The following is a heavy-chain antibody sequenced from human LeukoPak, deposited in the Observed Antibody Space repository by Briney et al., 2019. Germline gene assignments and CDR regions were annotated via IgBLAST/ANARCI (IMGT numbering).Heavy chain of an antibody. Sequence: PGGSLRLSCTASGFTFGDYSMNWVRQAPGKGLEWVSYISSSGSTIYYADSVKGRFTISRDNAKNSLYLQMNSLRAEDTAVYYCARAALTMKGAFDIWGQGTMVTVSS. J-gene: IGHJ3*02. CDR2: ISSSGSTI. D-gene: IGHD3-22*01. V-gene: IGHV3-48*03. CDR3: ARAALTMKGAFDI. CDR1: GFTFGDYS.